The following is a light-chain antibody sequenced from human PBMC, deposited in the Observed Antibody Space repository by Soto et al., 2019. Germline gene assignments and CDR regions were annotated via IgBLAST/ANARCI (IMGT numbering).Light chain of an antibody. J-gene: IGKJ1*01. CDR1: QTISNF. CDR2: RAS. CDR3: QQYNSYSKT. V-gene: IGKV1-5*03. Sequence: DIPMTQSPSTLSAFVGDSVAITCRASQTISNFLAWYQQKPGKAPKLLFYRASNLEGGVPSRFSGGGSGTEFTLTINSLQPDDSATYYCQQYNSYSKTFGQGTKVEIK.